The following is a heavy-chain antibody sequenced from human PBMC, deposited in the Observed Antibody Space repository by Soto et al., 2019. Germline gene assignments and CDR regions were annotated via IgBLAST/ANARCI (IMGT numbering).Heavy chain of an antibody. J-gene: IGHJ5*02. D-gene: IGHD2-2*01. Sequence: EVQLLESGGGLVQPGGSLRLSCAASGFTFSSYAMSWVRQAPGKGLEWVSAISGSGGSTYYGDSVKGRFTISRDNSNKQLYLQMNSLRAEDTAVYYCAKEPFIVVVPAAMLNWFDPWGQGTLVTVSA. V-gene: IGHV3-23*01. CDR3: AKEPFIVVVPAAMLNWFDP. CDR1: GFTFSSYA. CDR2: ISGSGGST.